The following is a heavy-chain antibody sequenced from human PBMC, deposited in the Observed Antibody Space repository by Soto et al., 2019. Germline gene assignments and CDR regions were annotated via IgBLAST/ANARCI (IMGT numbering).Heavy chain of an antibody. CDR2: IHGSGGSA. CDR1: GFTFRNYA. Sequence: EVQLLESGGGLVQPGGSLRLSCAASGFTFRNYAMSWVRQAPGKGLEWVSAIHGSGGSAYYADSVMGRFTLSRDDSKNTLYHQLSSRRVDDTALYYCAKDAVAGNGGWGWFDPWGQGTLVTVSS. V-gene: IGHV3-23*01. D-gene: IGHD6-19*01. CDR3: AKDAVAGNGGWGWFDP. J-gene: IGHJ5*02.